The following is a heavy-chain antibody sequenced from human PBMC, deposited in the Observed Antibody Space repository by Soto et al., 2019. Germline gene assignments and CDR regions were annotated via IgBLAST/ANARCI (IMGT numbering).Heavy chain of an antibody. J-gene: IGHJ4*02. V-gene: IGHV4-39*01. CDR3: AGRRYKGSGTKNVYFDY. CDR2: IYYSGST. CDR1: GGSISSSSYY. Sequence: QLQLQESGPGLVKPSETLSLTCTVSGGSISSSSYYWGWIRQPPGKGLEWIGSIYYSGSTYYNPSLKSRVTISVDTSKNQFSLKLSAVTAADTAVYYCAGRRYKGSGTKNVYFDYWGQGTLVTVSS. D-gene: IGHD3-10*01.